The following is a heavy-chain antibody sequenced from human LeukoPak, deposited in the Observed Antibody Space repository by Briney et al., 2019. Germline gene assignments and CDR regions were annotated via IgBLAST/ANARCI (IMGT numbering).Heavy chain of an antibody. Sequence: GGSLRLSCAASGFTSSSYAMSWVRQAPGKGLEWVSAISGSGGSTYYTDSVKGRFTVSRDNSKNTLYLQMNSLRAEDTAVYFCAKAVVPAASYYYYGMDVWGQGATVTVSS. CDR2: ISGSGGST. J-gene: IGHJ6*02. CDR1: GFTSSSYA. CDR3: AKAVVPAASYYYYGMDV. V-gene: IGHV3-23*01. D-gene: IGHD2-2*01.